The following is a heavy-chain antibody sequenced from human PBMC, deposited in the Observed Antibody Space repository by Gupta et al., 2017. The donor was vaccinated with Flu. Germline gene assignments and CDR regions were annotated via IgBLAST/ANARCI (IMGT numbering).Heavy chain of an antibody. CDR3: TTTFEF. CDR1: SNDW. J-gene: IGHJ4*02. D-gene: IGHD1-26*01. CDR2: IDGDESGK. V-gene: IGHV3-74*01. Sequence: SNDWMHGVRQVRGQGLVWVSRIDGDESGKSYADFVKGRFTISRDNAKNTVYMQMDSLRAEDTAIYYCTTTFEFWGQGALVTVSS.